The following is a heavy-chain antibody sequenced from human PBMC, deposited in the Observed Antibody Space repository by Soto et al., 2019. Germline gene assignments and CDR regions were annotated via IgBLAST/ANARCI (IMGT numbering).Heavy chain of an antibody. CDR1: GFTFSNYG. D-gene: IGHD3-10*01. Sequence: QMQLVESGGGVVQPGRSLRLSCAASGFTFSNYGMHWVRQAPGKGLGWVAIIWYDGSNKYYADSVKGRFTISRDNSKNTVYLQMNSLRAEDTAMYYCAAGEPLHYRGQGTMVTVSS. V-gene: IGHV3-33*01. CDR2: IWYDGSNK. CDR3: AAGEPLHY. J-gene: IGHJ4*02.